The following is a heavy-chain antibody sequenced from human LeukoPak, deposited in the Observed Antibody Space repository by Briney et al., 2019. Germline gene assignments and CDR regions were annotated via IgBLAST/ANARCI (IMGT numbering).Heavy chain of an antibody. Sequence: ASETLSLTCTVSGGSISSSSYYWGWIRQPPGKGLEWIGSIYYSGSTYYNPSLKSRVTISVDTSKNQFSLKLSSVTAADTAVYYCARGPVGQLWLQEKYFDYWGQGTLVTVSS. V-gene: IGHV4-39*07. D-gene: IGHD5-18*01. CDR2: IYYSGST. CDR3: ARGPVGQLWLQEKYFDY. CDR1: GGSISSSSYY. J-gene: IGHJ4*02.